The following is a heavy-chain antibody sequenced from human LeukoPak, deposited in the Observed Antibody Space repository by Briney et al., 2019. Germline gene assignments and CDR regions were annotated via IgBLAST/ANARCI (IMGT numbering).Heavy chain of an antibody. CDR2: ISGSGGST. CDR3: AKELSDNWNF. V-gene: IGHV3-23*01. CDR1: GFTFNNYA. J-gene: IGHJ3*01. Sequence: GGSLRLSCAASGFTFNNYAMNWLSQAPGKGLEWVSGISGSGGSTNYADSVKGRFTISRDNSKNTLFLQMTSLRAEDTAIYYCAKELSDNWNFWGQGTMVTVS. D-gene: IGHD1-7*01.